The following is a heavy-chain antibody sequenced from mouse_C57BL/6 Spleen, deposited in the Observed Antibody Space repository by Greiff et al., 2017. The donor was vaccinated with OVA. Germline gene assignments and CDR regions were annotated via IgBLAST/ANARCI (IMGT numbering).Heavy chain of an antibody. V-gene: IGHV1-64*01. Sequence: QVQLQQPGAELVKPGASVKLSCKASGYTFTSYWMHWVKQRPGQGLEWIGMIHPISGSTNYNEKFKSKATLTVDKSSSTAYMQLSSLTSEDSAVYYCARSDYDGGAWFAYWGQGTLVTVSA. J-gene: IGHJ3*01. CDR3: ARSDYDGGAWFAY. D-gene: IGHD2-4*01. CDR1: GYTFTSYW. CDR2: IHPISGST.